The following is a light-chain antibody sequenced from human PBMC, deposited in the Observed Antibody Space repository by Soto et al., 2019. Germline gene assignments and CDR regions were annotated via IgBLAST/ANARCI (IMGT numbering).Light chain of an antibody. Sequence: QSALTQPPSVSGSPGQSVTISCTGTSSDVGYYNRVSWYQQPPGTAPKLLIYEVSNRPSGVPDRFSGSKSGNTASLTISGLQAEDEVDYYCSLYTSSTLCVFGTGTKV. CDR3: SLYTSSTLCV. V-gene: IGLV2-18*01. J-gene: IGLJ1*01. CDR1: SSDVGYYNR. CDR2: EVS.